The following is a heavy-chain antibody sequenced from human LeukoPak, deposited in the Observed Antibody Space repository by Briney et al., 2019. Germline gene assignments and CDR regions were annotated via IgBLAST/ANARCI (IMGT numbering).Heavy chain of an antibody. D-gene: IGHD1-7*01. J-gene: IGHJ2*01. CDR1: GGSFSGYY. Sequence: PSETLSLTCAVYGGSFSGYYWSWIRQPPGKGLEWIGEINHSGSTNYNPSLKSRVTISVDTSKNQFSLKLSSVTAADTAVYYCARNRGWNLPKHWYFDLWGRGTLVTVSS. CDR3: ARNRGWNLPKHWYFDL. CDR2: INHSGST. V-gene: IGHV4-34*01.